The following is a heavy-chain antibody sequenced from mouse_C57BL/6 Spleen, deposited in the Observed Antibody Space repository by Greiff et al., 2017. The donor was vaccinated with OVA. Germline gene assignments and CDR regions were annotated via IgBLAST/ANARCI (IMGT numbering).Heavy chain of an antibody. CDR2: INYDGSST. CDR1: GFTFSDYY. D-gene: IGHD1-2*01. J-gene: IGHJ4*01. Sequence: EVQLVESEGGLVQPGSSMKLSCTASGFTFSDYYMAWVRQVPEKGLEWVANINYDGSSTYYLDSLKSRFIISRDNAKNILYLQMSSLKSEDTATYYCARDTAPYAMDYWGQGTSVTVSS. V-gene: IGHV5-16*01. CDR3: ARDTAPYAMDY.